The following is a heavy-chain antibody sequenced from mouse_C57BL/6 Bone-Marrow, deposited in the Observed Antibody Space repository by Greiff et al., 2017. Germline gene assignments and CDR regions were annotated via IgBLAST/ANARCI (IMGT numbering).Heavy chain of an antibody. D-gene: IGHD1-1*01. Sequence: QVHVKQSGPELVKPGASVKISCKASGYAFSSSWMNWVKQRPGKGLEWIGRIYPGDGDTNYNGKFKGKATLTADKSSSTAYMQLSSLTSEDSAVYFCASRYCGSSDWYFDVWGTGTTVTVSS. V-gene: IGHV1-82*01. CDR2: IYPGDGDT. CDR1: GYAFSSSW. J-gene: IGHJ1*03. CDR3: ASRYCGSSDWYFDV.